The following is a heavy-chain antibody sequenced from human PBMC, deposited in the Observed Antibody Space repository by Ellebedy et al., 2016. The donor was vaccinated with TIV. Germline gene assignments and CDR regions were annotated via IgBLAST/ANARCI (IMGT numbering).Heavy chain of an antibody. CDR2: MNPNSGYT. Sequence: ASVKVSCKASGYNFITFDINWVRQAPGQGLEWMGWMNPNSGYTAYAQKFQGRLTVTRSTSISTAYMELTGLRSDDTAVYYCAKGAIWFGAFGMDVWGHGTAVTVSS. V-gene: IGHV1-8*01. CDR1: GYNFITFD. J-gene: IGHJ6*02. CDR3: AKGAIWFGAFGMDV. D-gene: IGHD3-10*01.